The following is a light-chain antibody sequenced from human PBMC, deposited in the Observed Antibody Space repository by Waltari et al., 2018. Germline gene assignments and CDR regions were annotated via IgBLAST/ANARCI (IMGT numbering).Light chain of an antibody. V-gene: IGLV3-21*02. CDR3: QVWDIDSDHPV. CDR1: NIGRKN. CDR2: DAS. Sequence: SFVLPQPPSVSVALGQTARITCGANNIGRKNVHWYQQQYGQAPVLVVYDASDRPSGIPERFSGSNSGNTATLTISRVEAGDEADFYCQVWDIDSDHPVFGTGTTVTVL. J-gene: IGLJ1*01.